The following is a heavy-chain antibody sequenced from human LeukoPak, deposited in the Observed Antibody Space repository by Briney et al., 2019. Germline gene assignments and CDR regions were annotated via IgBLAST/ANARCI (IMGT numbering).Heavy chain of an antibody. D-gene: IGHD5-18*01. CDR3: ARDQGYSLY. CDR1: GYTFTSNH. Sequence: GASVKVSCKASGYTFTSNHIHCVRQAPGQGLEWMGVINPSGDSTSYAQKFQGRVTMTRDTSTSTVYMELSSLRSEDTAVYYCARDQGYSLYWGQGTLVTVSS. CDR2: INPSGDST. J-gene: IGHJ4*02. V-gene: IGHV1-46*01.